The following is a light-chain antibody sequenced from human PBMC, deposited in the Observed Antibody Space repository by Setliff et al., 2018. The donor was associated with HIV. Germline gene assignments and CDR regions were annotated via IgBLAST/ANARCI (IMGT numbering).Light chain of an antibody. Sequence: SVLAQPRSVSGSPGQAVTISCTGTSSDVGGYNYVSWYQQYPGKAPKLMIYDVSKGPSGVPDRFSGSKSGNTASLTISGLQTEDEADYYCQSYDNGLSAYVVGRGTKVTVL. J-gene: IGLJ1*01. CDR1: SSDVGGYNY. CDR3: QSYDNGLSAYV. V-gene: IGLV2-11*01. CDR2: DVS.